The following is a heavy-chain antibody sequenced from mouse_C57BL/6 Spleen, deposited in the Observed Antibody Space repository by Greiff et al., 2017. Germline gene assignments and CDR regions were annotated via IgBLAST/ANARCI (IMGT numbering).Heavy chain of an antibody. CDR2: IHPNSGST. CDR1: GYTFTSYW. Sequence: VQLQQPGAELVKPGASVKLSCKASGYTFTSYWMHWVKQRPGQGLEWIGMIHPNSGSTNYNEKFKSKATLTVDKSSSTAYMQLSSLTSEDSAVYYCARDPYYYGSSPYYFDYWGQGTTLTVSS. V-gene: IGHV1-64*01. D-gene: IGHD1-1*01. CDR3: ARDPYYYGSSPYYFDY. J-gene: IGHJ2*01.